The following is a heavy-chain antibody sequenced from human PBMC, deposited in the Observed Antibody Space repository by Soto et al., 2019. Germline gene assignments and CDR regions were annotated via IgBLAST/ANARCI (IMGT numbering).Heavy chain of an antibody. J-gene: IGHJ6*02. Sequence: SETLSLTCTVSGGAISSYYWSWIRQPPGKGLEWIGYIYYSGSTNYNPSLKSRVTISVDTSKNQFSLKLSSVTAADTAVYYCARADTAMVTDNPYYYGMDVWGQGTTVTVSS. D-gene: IGHD5-18*01. V-gene: IGHV4-59*01. CDR1: GGAISSYY. CDR3: ARADTAMVTDNPYYYGMDV. CDR2: IYYSGST.